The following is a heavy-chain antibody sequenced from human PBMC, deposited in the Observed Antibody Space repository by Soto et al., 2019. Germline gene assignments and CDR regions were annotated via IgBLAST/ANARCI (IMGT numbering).Heavy chain of an antibody. Sequence: SAKVSCKASGGTFSSYAISWVRQAPGQGLEWMGGIIPIFGTANYAQKFQGRVTITADESTSTAYMELSSLRSEDTAVYYCARDLSLSYYDSSGYYSPYYYYGMDVWGQGTTGTVSS. D-gene: IGHD3-22*01. J-gene: IGHJ6*02. V-gene: IGHV1-69*13. CDR2: IIPIFGTA. CDR1: GGTFSSYA. CDR3: ARDLSLSYYDSSGYYSPYYYYGMDV.